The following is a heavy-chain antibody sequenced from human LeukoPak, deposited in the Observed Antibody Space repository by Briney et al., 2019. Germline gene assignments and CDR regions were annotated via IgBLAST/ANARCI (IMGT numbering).Heavy chain of an antibody. CDR2: ISTSSVTM. D-gene: IGHD1-26*01. Sequence: GGSLRLSCAASGFTFSIYGMTWVRQAPGKGLEWASHISTSSVTMYYADSVRGRFTISRDNAKNSLYLQMNSLRDEDTAVYYCARCTGASQSPKDYWGQGTLVTVSS. V-gene: IGHV3-48*02. CDR3: ARCTGASQSPKDY. J-gene: IGHJ4*02. CDR1: GFTFSIYG.